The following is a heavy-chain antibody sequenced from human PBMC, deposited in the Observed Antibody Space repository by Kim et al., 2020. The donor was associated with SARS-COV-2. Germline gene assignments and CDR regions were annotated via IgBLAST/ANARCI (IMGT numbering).Heavy chain of an antibody. Sequence: GGSLRLSCAASGFTFTTYWMSWVRQAPGKGLEWVANIQQDGSQKYYVDSVKGRFTISRDNAKNSLYLQMNSLRAEDTAFYYCARVRWGELDYWGQGALVTVSS. V-gene: IGHV3-7*03. J-gene: IGHJ4*02. D-gene: IGHD3-16*01. CDR1: GFTFTTYW. CDR2: IQQDGSQK. CDR3: ARVRWGELDY.